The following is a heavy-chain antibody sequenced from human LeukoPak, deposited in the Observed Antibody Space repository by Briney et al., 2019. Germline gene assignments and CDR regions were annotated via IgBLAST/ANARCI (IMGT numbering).Heavy chain of an antibody. V-gene: IGHV4-39*07. Sequence: SETLSLTCTVSGGSINGISYYWGWIRQPPGKGLEWIGSIYYSGSTYYNPSLKSRVTISIDTSKNQFSLKLSSVTAADTAIYYCARVRLCGSTSCYGDFDYWGQGTLVTVSS. J-gene: IGHJ4*02. CDR1: GGSINGISYY. D-gene: IGHD2-2*01. CDR2: IYYSGST. CDR3: ARVRLCGSTSCYGDFDY.